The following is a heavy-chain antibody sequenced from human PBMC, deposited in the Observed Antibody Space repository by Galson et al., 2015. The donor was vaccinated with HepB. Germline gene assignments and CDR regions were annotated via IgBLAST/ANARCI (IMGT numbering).Heavy chain of an antibody. V-gene: IGHV1-3*04. D-gene: IGHD3-16*01. CDR3: GRDGRGYNYGEYCDY. J-gene: IGHJ4*02. Sequence: SVKVSCKASRYTLTDYAIHWVRQAPGQGLEWIGWINTGNGDTIYSQMFQGRVAITRDTSANTVYMDVNSLTSEDTAVYYCGRDGRGYNYGEYCDYWGLGTLVTVSS. CDR2: INTGNGDT. CDR1: RYTLTDYA.